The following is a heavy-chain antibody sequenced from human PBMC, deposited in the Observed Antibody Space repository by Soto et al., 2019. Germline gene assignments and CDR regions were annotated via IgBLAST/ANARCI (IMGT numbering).Heavy chain of an antibody. J-gene: IGHJ6*02. V-gene: IGHV3-9*01. Sequence: EVQLVESGGGLVQPGRSLRLSCAASGFTFDDYAMHWVRQAPGKGLEWVSGISWNSGSIGYADSVKGRFTISRDNAKNSLYLQMNSLRAEDTALYYCAKDIRVLRFLEWNGMDVWGQGTTVTVSS. CDR2: ISWNSGSI. CDR1: GFTFDDYA. D-gene: IGHD3-3*01. CDR3: AKDIRVLRFLEWNGMDV.